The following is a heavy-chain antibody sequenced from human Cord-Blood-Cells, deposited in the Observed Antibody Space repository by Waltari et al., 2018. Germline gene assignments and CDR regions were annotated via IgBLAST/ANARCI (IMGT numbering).Heavy chain of an antibody. Sequence: EVQLVESGGGLVQPGGSLRLSCAASGFTFSSHWMSWVRQAPGKGLEWVANIKQDGSEKYYVDSVKGRFTISRDNAKNSLYLQMNSLRAEDTAVYYCARDLRVRGVIWFDPWGQGTLVTVSS. CDR2: IKQDGSEK. V-gene: IGHV3-7*01. J-gene: IGHJ5*02. CDR3: ARDLRVRGVIWFDP. CDR1: GFTFSSHW. D-gene: IGHD3-10*01.